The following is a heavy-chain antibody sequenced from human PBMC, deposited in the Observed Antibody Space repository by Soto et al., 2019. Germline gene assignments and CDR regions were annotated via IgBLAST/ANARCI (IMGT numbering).Heavy chain of an antibody. CDR3: ARSGDFWSGYRIDY. CDR1: GGSFSTTNW. V-gene: IGHV4-4*02. Sequence: SETLSLTCAVSGGSFSTTNWWTWVRQPPGKGLEWIGEINHSGPTNYNPSLKNRVTISVDKSKNQFSLTLNSVTAADTAVYYCARSGDFWSGYRIDYWGQGTLVTVSS. CDR2: INHSGPT. J-gene: IGHJ4*02. D-gene: IGHD3-3*01.